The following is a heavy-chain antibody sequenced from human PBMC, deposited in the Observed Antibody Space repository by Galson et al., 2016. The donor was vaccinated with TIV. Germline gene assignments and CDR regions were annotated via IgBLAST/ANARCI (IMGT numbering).Heavy chain of an antibody. CDR3: TRDESAYNYVLDV. J-gene: IGHJ6*02. V-gene: IGHV3-74*01. CDR1: GFTFSRYY. D-gene: IGHD2-2*02. CDR2: ISSDGSST. Sequence: SLRLSCAASGFTFSRYYMHWVRQAPGKGLVWVSRISSDGSSTLYADAVKVRFTISRDNAKNTLYLPMSSLRAEDTALYHCTRDESAYNYVLDVWGQGTTVTVSS.